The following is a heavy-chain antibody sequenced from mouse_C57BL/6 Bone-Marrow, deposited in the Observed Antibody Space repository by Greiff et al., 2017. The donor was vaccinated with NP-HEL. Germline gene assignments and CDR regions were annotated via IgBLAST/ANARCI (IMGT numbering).Heavy chain of an antibody. D-gene: IGHD6-1*01. J-gene: IGHJ1*03. CDR1: GYTFTSYW. CDR2: IHHSDSDT. CDR3: AIRGPLPWYFDV. V-gene: IGHV1-74*01. Sequence: QVQLLQPGAELVKPGASVKVSCKASGYTFTSYWMHWVQQTPGQGLEWIGRIHHSDSDTNYNQKFKGKATLTVDKSSSTAYMQLSSLTSEDAAVYYCAIRGPLPWYFDVWGTGTTVTVSS.